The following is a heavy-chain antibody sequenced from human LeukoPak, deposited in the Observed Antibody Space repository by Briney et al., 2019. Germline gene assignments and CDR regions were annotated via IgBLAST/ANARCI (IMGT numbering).Heavy chain of an antibody. CDR2: INEDGSEK. J-gene: IGHJ4*02. Sequence: GGSLRLSSAASGFTFGSYRMSWVRQAPGKGLELVANINEDGSEKYHVDSVKGRFTISRDNAKNSLYLQMDSLTAADTAVYYCARASDVGTIDYWGQGTLVTVSS. CDR3: ARASDVGTIDY. D-gene: IGHD7-27*01. CDR1: GFTFGSYR. V-gene: IGHV3-7*04.